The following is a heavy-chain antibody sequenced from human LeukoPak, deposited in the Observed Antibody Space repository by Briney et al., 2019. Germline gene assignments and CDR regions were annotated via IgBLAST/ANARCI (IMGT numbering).Heavy chain of an antibody. CDR2: IYYSGST. CDR1: GGSISSGDYY. D-gene: IGHD3-10*01. J-gene: IGHJ4*02. V-gene: IGHV4-30-4*01. CDR3: ARATYYYGSGSPTDY. Sequence: SETLSLTCTVSGGSISSGDYYWSWIRQPPGKGLEWIGFIYYSGSTYYNPSLKSRVTISVDTSKNQFSLKLSSVTAADTAVYYCARATYYYGSGSPTDYWGQGTLVTASS.